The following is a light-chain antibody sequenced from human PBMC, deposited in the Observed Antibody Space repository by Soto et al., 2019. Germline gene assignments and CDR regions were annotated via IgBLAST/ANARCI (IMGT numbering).Light chain of an antibody. J-gene: IGLJ1*01. CDR2: ENS. CDR3: GTWDSSLIAL. V-gene: IGLV1-51*02. Sequence: QSVLTQPPSVSAAPGQKVTISCSGNSSNIGSNDVSWYQQLPGKAPKLLIYENSQRRSGIPDRFSGSKSGTSATLGITGLQTGDEADYYCGTWDSSLIALFGTGTKLTVL. CDR1: SSNIGSND.